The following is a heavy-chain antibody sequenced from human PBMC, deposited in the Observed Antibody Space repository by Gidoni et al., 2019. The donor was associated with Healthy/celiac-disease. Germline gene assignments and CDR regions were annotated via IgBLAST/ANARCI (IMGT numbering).Heavy chain of an antibody. Sequence: QVQLQESGPGLVKPSETLSLTCTVSGGSISSYYWSWIRQPPGKGLEWIGYIYYSGSTNYNPSLKSRVTISVDTSKNQFSLKLSSVTAADTAEYYCARVRYDSSGYYYGAFDFWGQGTLVTVSS. V-gene: IGHV4-59*01. CDR2: IYYSGST. CDR1: GGSISSYY. J-gene: IGHJ4*02. D-gene: IGHD3-22*01. CDR3: ARVRYDSSGYYYGAFDF.